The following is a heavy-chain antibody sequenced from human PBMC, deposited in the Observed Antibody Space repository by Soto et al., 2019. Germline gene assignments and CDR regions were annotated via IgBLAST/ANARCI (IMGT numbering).Heavy chain of an antibody. V-gene: IGHV4-31*03. D-gene: IGHD3-3*01. CDR2: IYYSGST. Sequence: PSATLSLTCPFSGVSIIGGGYYWSWIRQHPGKGLECIGYIYYSGSTYYNPSLKSRVTISVDTSKNQFSLKLSSVTAADTAVYYCARERALGDFWSGRVLLGGMDVWGQGTTVTVSS. CDR3: ARERALGDFWSGRVLLGGMDV. CDR1: GVSIIGGGYY. J-gene: IGHJ6*02.